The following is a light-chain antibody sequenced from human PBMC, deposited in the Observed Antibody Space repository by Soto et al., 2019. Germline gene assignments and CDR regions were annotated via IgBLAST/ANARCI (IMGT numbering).Light chain of an antibody. CDR3: QAWDSSVV. Sequence: SYELTQPPSVSVSPGQTASMTCSGDKLGGKYVCWYQQKPGQSPALVIYDDSKRPSGIPERFSGSNSGNTATLTISGTQAMDEADYYCQAWDSSVVFGGGTKLTVL. J-gene: IGLJ2*01. V-gene: IGLV3-1*01. CDR2: DDS. CDR1: KLGGKY.